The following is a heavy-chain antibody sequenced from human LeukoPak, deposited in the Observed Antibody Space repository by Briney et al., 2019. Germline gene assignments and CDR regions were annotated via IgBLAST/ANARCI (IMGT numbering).Heavy chain of an antibody. D-gene: IGHD2-15*01. CDR3: AKKSYPYCSGGSCYSGVTRGYYFDY. J-gene: IGHJ4*02. CDR1: GFTFSSYS. CDR2: ISSSSYI. Sequence: PGGSLRLSCAASGFTFSSYSMNWVRQAPGKGLEWVSSISSSSYIYYAGSVKGRFTISRDNAKNSLYLQMNSLRAEDTAVYYCAKKSYPYCSGGSCYSGVTRGYYFDYWGQGTLVTVSS. V-gene: IGHV3-21*01.